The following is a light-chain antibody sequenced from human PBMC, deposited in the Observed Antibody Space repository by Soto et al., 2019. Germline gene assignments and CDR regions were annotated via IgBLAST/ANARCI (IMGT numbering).Light chain of an antibody. CDR1: SSDVGGYNY. CDR3: SSYTSSSTVV. Sequence: QSVLTQPASVSGSPGQSITISCTGTSSDVGGYNYVSWYQQHPGKAPKLMIYDVSNRPSGVSNRFSGSKSGNTASLTISGXXXXXXXDYYCSSYTSSSTVVFGGGTKVTVL. J-gene: IGLJ2*01. V-gene: IGLV2-14*01. CDR2: DVS.